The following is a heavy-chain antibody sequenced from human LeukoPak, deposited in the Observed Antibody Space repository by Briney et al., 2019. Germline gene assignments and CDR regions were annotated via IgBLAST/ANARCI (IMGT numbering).Heavy chain of an antibody. V-gene: IGHV1-2*02. D-gene: IGHD6-19*01. Sequence: ASVKVSCTASGYTFTSYYMHWVRQAPGQGLEWMGWINPNSGGTNYAQTFQGRVTMTRDTSISTAYMELSRLRSDDTAVYYCARNLKQWLAPPGYWGQGTLVTVSS. CDR1: GYTFTSYY. CDR3: ARNLKQWLAPPGY. J-gene: IGHJ4*02. CDR2: INPNSGGT.